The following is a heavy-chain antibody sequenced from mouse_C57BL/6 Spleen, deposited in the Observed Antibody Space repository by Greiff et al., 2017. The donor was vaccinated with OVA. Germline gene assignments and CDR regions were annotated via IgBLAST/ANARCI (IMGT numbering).Heavy chain of an antibody. CDR2: ISDGGSYT. Sequence: EVNLVESGGGLVKPGGSLKLSCAASGFTFSSYAMSWVRQTPEKRLEWVATISDGGSYTYYPDNVKGRFTISRDNAKNNLYLQMSHLKSEDTAMYYCARDRPDFDVWGTGTTVTVSS. CDR1: GFTFSSYA. CDR3: ARDRPDFDV. V-gene: IGHV5-4*01. J-gene: IGHJ1*03.